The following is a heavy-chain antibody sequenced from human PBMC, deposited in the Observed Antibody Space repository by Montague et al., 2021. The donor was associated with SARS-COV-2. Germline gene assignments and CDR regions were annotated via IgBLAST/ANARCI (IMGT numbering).Heavy chain of an antibody. CDR3: ARDPGTVTSSWYFDL. J-gene: IGHJ2*01. CDR2: IGTASDT. D-gene: IGHD4-17*01. V-gene: IGHV3-13*01. CDR1: GFTFSSYD. Sequence: SLKLSCAASGFTFSSYDMHWVRQATGKGLERVSAIGTASDTYYSGSVKGRFTISRENAKNSLYLQMNILRAGDTAVYYCARDPGTVTSSWYFDLWGRGTLVTVSS.